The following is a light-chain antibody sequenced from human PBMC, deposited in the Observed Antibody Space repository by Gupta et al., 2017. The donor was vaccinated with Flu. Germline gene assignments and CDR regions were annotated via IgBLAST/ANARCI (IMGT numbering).Light chain of an antibody. J-gene: IGKJ2*01. CDR1: QPIDFY. CDR3: QQRDSCPSD. CDR2: DTY. Sequence: VLTQSPATLSLSPGDRATLSCRASQPIDFYLAWYQQRPGQAPRLLIYDTYNRATGTPARFSGSGSGTDFTLTVSSLEPEDFAVYYCQQRDSCPSDFGQGTRLEI. V-gene: IGKV3-11*01.